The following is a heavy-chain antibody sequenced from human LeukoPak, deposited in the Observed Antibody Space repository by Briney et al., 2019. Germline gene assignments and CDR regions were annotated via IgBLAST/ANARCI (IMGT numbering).Heavy chain of an antibody. V-gene: IGHV4-59*01. J-gene: IGHJ6*03. CDR2: IYYSGRT. D-gene: IGHD2-2*01. CDR1: AGSISSYY. Sequence: PSATLSLTCTVSAGSISSYYWSWIPQTPRKGLEWIGYIYYSGRTNYKPSLTSLVTPSVDTAKNQFSLKLGSVTAADAAVYYCARVLERYCRSTSCDYYYYMDVWGKGTTVTVSS. CDR3: ARVLERYCRSTSCDYYYYMDV.